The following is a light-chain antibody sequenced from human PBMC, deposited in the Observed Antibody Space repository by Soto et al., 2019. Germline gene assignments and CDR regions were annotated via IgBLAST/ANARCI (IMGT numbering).Light chain of an antibody. J-gene: IGKJ4*01. CDR3: QQYYSTPLT. CDR2: WAS. V-gene: IGKV4-1*01. Sequence: DIVMTQSPDSLAVSLGERATINCKSSQSIFYSSTNKNYLAWYQQKPGQPPELLIYWASTRESGVPDRFSGSGSAPEFTLTISSLQAEDVAVYYCQQYYSTPLTFGGGTKVEIK. CDR1: QSIFYSSTNKNY.